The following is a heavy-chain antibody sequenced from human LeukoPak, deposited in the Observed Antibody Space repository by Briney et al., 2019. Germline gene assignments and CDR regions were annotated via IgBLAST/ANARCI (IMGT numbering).Heavy chain of an antibody. Sequence: GGSLRLSCAASGFTFSSYGMHWVRQAPGKGLEWVVVISYDGSNKYYADSVKGRFTISRDNSKNTLYLQMNSLRAEDTAVYYCTKDKWPSSTSYFDYWGQGTLVTVSS. CDR1: GFTFSSYG. V-gene: IGHV3-30*18. J-gene: IGHJ4*02. D-gene: IGHD2-2*01. CDR2: ISYDGSNK. CDR3: TKDKWPSSTSYFDY.